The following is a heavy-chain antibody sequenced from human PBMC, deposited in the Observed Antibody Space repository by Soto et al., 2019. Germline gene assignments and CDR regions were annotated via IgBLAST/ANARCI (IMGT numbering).Heavy chain of an antibody. CDR1: RSSISDYY. V-gene: IGHV4-59*01. D-gene: IGHD3-22*01. Sequence: SETLSLTCTVSRSSISDYYWGLIRQPPGKGLEWVGYFYDSGSTKYNPSLKSRVTISVDTSKNQISLEMKSVTVADTAVYYCARVGSGGYSNNWFDPWGQGTLVTVSS. CDR3: ARVGSGGYSNNWFDP. CDR2: FYDSGST. J-gene: IGHJ5*02.